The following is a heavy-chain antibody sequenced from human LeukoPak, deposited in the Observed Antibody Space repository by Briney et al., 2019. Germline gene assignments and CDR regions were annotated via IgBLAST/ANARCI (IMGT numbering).Heavy chain of an antibody. J-gene: IGHJ4*02. Sequence: ASVKVSCKASGYTFTSYYMHWVRQAPGQGLEWMGIINPSGGSTSYAQKFQGRVTMTRDMSTSTVYMELSSLRSEDTAVYYCARDLLPPGSPPPHYYDSSGSNFGRPEEGCWGQGTLVTVSS. CDR1: GYTFTSYY. V-gene: IGHV1-46*01. CDR3: ARDLLPPGSPPPHYYDSSGSNFGRPEEGC. CDR2: INPSGGST. D-gene: IGHD3-22*01.